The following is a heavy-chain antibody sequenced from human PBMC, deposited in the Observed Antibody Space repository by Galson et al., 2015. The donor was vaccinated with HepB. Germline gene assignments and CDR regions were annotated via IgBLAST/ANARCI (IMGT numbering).Heavy chain of an antibody. CDR2: IDPSDSYT. Sequence: QSGAEVKKPGESLRISCKGSGYSFISYWITWVRQMPGKGLEWLGKIDPSDSYTNYSPSFRGHVAISADKSTSTAYLQWSSLKASDTAMYYCARLGGGYGDYASWGQGTLVTVSS. CDR3: ARLGGGYGDYAS. CDR1: GYSFISYW. J-gene: IGHJ4*02. V-gene: IGHV5-10-1*01. D-gene: IGHD4-17*01.